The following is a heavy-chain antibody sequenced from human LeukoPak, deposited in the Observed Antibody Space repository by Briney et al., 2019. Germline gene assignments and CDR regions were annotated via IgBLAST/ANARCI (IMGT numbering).Heavy chain of an antibody. Sequence: SETLSLTCTVSGGSISSSSYYWGWIRQPPGKGLEWIGSIYYSGSAYYNPSLKSRVTISVDTSKNQFSLNLNSVTAADTAVYYCARDVRPLLHAFDIWGQGTMLTVSS. J-gene: IGHJ3*02. V-gene: IGHV4-39*07. CDR3: ARDVRPLLHAFDI. CDR1: GGSISSSSYY. CDR2: IYYSGSA.